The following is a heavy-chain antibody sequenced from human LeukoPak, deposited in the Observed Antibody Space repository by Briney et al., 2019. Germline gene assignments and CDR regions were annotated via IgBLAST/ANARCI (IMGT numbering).Heavy chain of an antibody. CDR3: ARDVRTINVLTGYYRPYYFDY. Sequence: SETLSLTCTVTGGSVSSGSYYWSWIRQPPGKGLEWIGHIYHTGSTNYNPSLKSRVTISLDTSKNQFSLKLTSVSAADTAVYYCARDVRTINVLTGYYRPYYFDYWGQGTLVTVSS. V-gene: IGHV4-61*01. D-gene: IGHD3-9*01. CDR2: IYHTGST. CDR1: GGSVSSGSYY. J-gene: IGHJ4*02.